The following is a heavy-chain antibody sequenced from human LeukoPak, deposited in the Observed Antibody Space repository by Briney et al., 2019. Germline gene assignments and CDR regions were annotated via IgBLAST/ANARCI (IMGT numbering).Heavy chain of an antibody. CDR1: GFTFSTYS. D-gene: IGHD3-22*01. J-gene: IGHJ4*02. V-gene: IGHV3-21*01. CDR2: ISSSSDYI. Sequence: GGSLRLSCAASGFTFSTYSMNWVRQAPGKGLEWVSSISSSSDYIYYADSVKGRFTISRDNAKYSLYLQMNSLRAADTAVYYCASEVFSGSNWGQGTLVTVSS. CDR3: ASEVFSGSN.